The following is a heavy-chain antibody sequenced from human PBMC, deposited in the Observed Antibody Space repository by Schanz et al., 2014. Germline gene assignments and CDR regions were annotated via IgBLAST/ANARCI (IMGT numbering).Heavy chain of an antibody. Sequence: VQMLESGGGVVQPGRSLRLSCAASGFTFSSYGMHWVRQVPGKGLEWVAVVCYDGSKKYYADSVKGRFTTSRDNSKNTMYLQMNSLRAEDTAVYYCVKDLQRELLRDDHYYGMDVWGQGTLVTVSS. J-gene: IGHJ6*02. CDR2: VCYDGSKK. V-gene: IGHV3-33*06. CDR1: GFTFSSYG. CDR3: VKDLQRELLRDDHYYGMDV. D-gene: IGHD1-26*01.